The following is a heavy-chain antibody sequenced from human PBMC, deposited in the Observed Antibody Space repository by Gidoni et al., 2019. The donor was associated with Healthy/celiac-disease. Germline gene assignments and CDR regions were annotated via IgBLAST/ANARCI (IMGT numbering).Heavy chain of an antibody. D-gene: IGHD2-2*01. V-gene: IGHV3-21*01. J-gene: IGHJ5*02. CDR3: ARGPYCSSTSCYLGWFDP. Sequence: EVQLVESGGGLVKPGGSLRLSCAASGFTFSSYSMNWVRQAPGKGLEWVSSIGSSSSYIYYADSVKGRFTISRDNAKNSLYLQMNSLRAEDTAVYYCARGPYCSSTSCYLGWFDPWGQGTLVTVSS. CDR2: IGSSSSYI. CDR1: GFTFSSYS.